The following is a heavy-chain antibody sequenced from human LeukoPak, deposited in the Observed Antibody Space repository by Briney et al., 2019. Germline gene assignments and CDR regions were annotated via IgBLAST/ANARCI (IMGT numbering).Heavy chain of an antibody. CDR1: GYTFTCYY. CDR2: INPNSDDT. D-gene: IGHD3-22*01. CDR3: ARETRSGYYLNWFDS. V-gene: IGHV1-2*02. J-gene: IGHJ5*01. Sequence: ASVKVSCKASGYTFTCYYIHWVRQAPGQGLQWMGWINPNSDDTKSAQKFQGRVTMTKDTSIASAYMELSRLRSGNTSIYYCARETRSGYYLNWFDSWGQGTLVTVS.